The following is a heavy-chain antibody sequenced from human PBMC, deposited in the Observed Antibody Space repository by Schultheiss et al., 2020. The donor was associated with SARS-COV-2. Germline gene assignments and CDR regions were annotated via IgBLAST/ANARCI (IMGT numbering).Heavy chain of an antibody. Sequence: GGSLRLSCAASGFTFSDYYMSWIRQAPGKGLEWVGRIKSKTDGGTTDYAAPVKGRFTISRDDSKNTLYLQMNSLKTEDTAVYYCTTLSTGFYYYYMDVWGKGTTVTVSS. V-gene: IGHV3-15*01. D-gene: IGHD3-10*01. J-gene: IGHJ6*03. CDR1: GFTFSDYY. CDR3: TTLSTGFYYYYMDV. CDR2: IKSKTDGGTT.